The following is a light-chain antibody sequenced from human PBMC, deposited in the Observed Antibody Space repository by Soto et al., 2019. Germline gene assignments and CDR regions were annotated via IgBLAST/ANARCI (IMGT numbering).Light chain of an antibody. Sequence: DIQMTQSPSTLSASVGDSVTITCRASHLISSWLAWYQQKPGKAPKLLIYKASRFGGSGSGTEFTLSITSLQPDDFATYYCQQCFWHWTFGQGTKVDIK. CDR3: QQCFWHWT. CDR1: HLISSW. J-gene: IGKJ1*01. V-gene: IGKV1-5*03. CDR2: K.